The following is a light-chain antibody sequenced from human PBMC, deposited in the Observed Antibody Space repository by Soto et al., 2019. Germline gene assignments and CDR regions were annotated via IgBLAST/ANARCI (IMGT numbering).Light chain of an antibody. CDR1: SGSIASNY. Sequence: NFMLTQPHSVSESPGKTVTISCTRSSGSIASNYVQWYQQRPGSAPTPVIYEDNERPSGVPDRFSGSKSGNTASLTVSGLQPEDEADYYCTSFAGSNNLGLFGGGTKLTVL. J-gene: IGLJ2*01. CDR2: EDN. V-gene: IGLV6-57*04. CDR3: TSFAGSNNLGL.